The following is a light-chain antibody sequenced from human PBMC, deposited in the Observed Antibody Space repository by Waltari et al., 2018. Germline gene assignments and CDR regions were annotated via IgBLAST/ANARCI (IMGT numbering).Light chain of an antibody. J-gene: IGLJ2*01. CDR3: STWDDSLNNLV. CDR1: SPNIGRRT. V-gene: IGLV1-44*01. Sequence: QSVLTQPPSVSGTPGQRVTIYCSGSSPNIGRRTMNWYRQLPGTAPKLLIFSNHLRPAGVPDRLSASKSGTSASLIISGLQSEDEGTYYCSTWDDSLNNLVFGGGTKLTVL. CDR2: SNH.